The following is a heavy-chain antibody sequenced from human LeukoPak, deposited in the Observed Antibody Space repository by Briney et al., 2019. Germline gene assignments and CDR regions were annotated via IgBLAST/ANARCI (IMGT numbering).Heavy chain of an antibody. Sequence: ASVKVSSKASGYTFTGYYMHWVRQAPGQGLEWMGWINPNSGGTNYAQKFQGRVTMTRDTSISTAYMELSRLRSDDTAVYYCARDRSSTSFGPNWFDPWGQGTLVTVSS. CDR2: INPNSGGT. V-gene: IGHV1-2*02. CDR3: ARDRSSTSFGPNWFDP. CDR1: GYTFTGYY. J-gene: IGHJ5*02. D-gene: IGHD2-2*01.